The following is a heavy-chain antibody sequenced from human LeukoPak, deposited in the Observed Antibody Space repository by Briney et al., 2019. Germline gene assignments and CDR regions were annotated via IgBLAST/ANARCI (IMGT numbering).Heavy chain of an antibody. V-gene: IGHV4-39*07. CDR2: IYYSGST. J-gene: IGHJ3*02. CDR3: ARVVNPLGVPPDI. Sequence: SETLSLTYTVSGGSITSSSYYWGWIRQPPGKGLEWIGSIYYSGSTYYNPSLKSRVTISVDTSKNQFSLKLSSETAADTAVYYCARVVNPLGVPPDIWGQGTMVTVSS. CDR1: GGSITSSSYY. D-gene: IGHD3-3*01.